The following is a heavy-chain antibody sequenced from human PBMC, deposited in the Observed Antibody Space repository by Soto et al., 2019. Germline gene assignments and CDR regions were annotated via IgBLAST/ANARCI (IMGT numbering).Heavy chain of an antibody. CDR3: ARQARGTTWSDFDY. CDR1: GGSISNSDYY. CDR2: TYYSGTN. D-gene: IGHD1-7*01. J-gene: IGHJ4*02. V-gene: IGHV4-39*01. Sequence: QLQLQESGPGLVKPSETLSLTCTVSGGSISNSDYYWGWIRQSPGTGLEWIGSTYYSGTNFYDPSLRSRLSMSVDTSKNQFSLRLNSVTAADTAVYYCARQARGTTWSDFDYWSQGTLVTVSS.